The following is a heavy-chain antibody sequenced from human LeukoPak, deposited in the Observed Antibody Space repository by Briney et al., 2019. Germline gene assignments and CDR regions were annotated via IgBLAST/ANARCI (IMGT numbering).Heavy chain of an antibody. D-gene: IGHD2-21*02. CDR1: GFTFRNYW. Sequence: GGSLRLSCAASGFTFRNYWMHWVRQAPGKGLVWVSRINSDGSSTSYADSVKGRFTISRDNAKNTLYLQMNSLRAEDTAVYYCVVAYCGGDCSHWGQGTLVTVSS. CDR2: INSDGSST. CDR3: VVAYCGGDCSH. V-gene: IGHV3-74*01. J-gene: IGHJ4*02.